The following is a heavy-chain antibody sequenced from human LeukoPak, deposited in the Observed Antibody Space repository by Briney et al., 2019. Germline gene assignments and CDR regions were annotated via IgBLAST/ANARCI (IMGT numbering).Heavy chain of an antibody. Sequence: SETLSLTCAVYGGSFSGYYWSWIRQPPGKGLEWIGEINHSGSTNYKPSLKSRVTISVDTSKNQFSLKLSSVTAADTAVYYCASQGGLRYFDWLLPFDYWGQGTLVTVSS. J-gene: IGHJ4*02. CDR3: ASQGGLRYFDWLLPFDY. CDR1: GGSFSGYY. V-gene: IGHV4-34*01. CDR2: INHSGST. D-gene: IGHD3-9*01.